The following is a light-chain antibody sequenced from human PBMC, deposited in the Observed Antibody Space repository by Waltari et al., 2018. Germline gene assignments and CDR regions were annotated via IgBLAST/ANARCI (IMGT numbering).Light chain of an antibody. CDR2: DTS. CDR3: QQRGNWPLT. CDR1: QSVGSY. V-gene: IGKV3-11*01. J-gene: IGKJ4*01. Sequence: DIVLTQSPATLSLSPGERATLSCRASQSVGSYLAWYQQKPGQAPRLLFYDTSSRATGVPASFTARGSGTDFSLTISSLDPEDFAVYYCQQRGNWPLTFGGGTKVEIK.